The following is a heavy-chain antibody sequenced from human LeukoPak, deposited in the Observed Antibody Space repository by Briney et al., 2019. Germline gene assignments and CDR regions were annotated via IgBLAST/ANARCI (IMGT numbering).Heavy chain of an antibody. Sequence: GESLRLSCAASGFNFDDYAIHWVRRAPGKGLEWVSLISWDGDNTYYADSVKGRFTISRDNSKNSLYLQMNSLRAEDTALYYCAKDHGSSGWFQGRIDYWGQGTLVTASS. CDR2: ISWDGDNT. CDR1: GFNFDDYA. D-gene: IGHD6-19*01. CDR3: AKDHGSSGWFQGRIDY. V-gene: IGHV3-43D*03. J-gene: IGHJ4*02.